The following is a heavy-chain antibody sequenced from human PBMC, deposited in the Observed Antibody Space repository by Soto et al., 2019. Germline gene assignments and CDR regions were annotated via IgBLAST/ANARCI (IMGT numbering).Heavy chain of an antibody. CDR2: ISGSGGST. CDR1: GFTFSSYA. D-gene: IGHD6-6*01. Sequence: SLRLSCAASGFTFSSYAMSWVRQAPGKGLEWVSAISGSGGSTYYADSVKGRFTISRDNSKNTLYLQMNSLRAEDTAVYYCAKDAPKDRSSSYYFDYWGQGTLVTVSS. V-gene: IGHV3-23*01. J-gene: IGHJ4*02. CDR3: AKDAPKDRSSSYYFDY.